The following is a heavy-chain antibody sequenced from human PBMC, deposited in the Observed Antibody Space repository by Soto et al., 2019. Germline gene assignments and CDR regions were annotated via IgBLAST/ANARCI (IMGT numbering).Heavy chain of an antibody. V-gene: IGHV1-3*05. CDR1: GYTFSSYA. J-gene: IGHJ4*02. CDR3: ARGGPPIDS. CDR2: INAGNGNT. D-gene: IGHD3-10*01. Sequence: QVQLVQSGAEEKKPGASVKVSCKASGYTFSSYAMHWVRQAPGQRLEWMGWINAGNGNTKNSQKFQGRVTITRDTSASTAYMERSSLRSEDTAVYYCARGGPPIDSWGQGTLVTVSS.